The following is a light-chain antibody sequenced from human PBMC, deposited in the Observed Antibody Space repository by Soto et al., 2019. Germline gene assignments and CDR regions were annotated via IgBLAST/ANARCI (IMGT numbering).Light chain of an antibody. J-gene: IGKJ5*01. V-gene: IGKV3D-20*02. CDR1: QSVTNNQ. Sequence: EMVLTQSPGTLSLSPGERATLSCRASQSVTNNQVAGFRQKPGQAPRLLIYGASSRATGIPDRFSGSGSGTDFTLTISRLEPEDFAVYYCQQRNNWPPITFGQGTRLEV. CDR3: QQRNNWPPIT. CDR2: GAS.